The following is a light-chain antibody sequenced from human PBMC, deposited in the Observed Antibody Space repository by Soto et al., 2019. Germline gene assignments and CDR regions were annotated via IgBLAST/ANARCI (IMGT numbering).Light chain of an antibody. Sequence: DIQMTQSPSSLSASVGDRVTITCRASQGISNYLAWYQQKPGKVPKLLIYAASTLQSGVPSRSSGSGSGTDFTLNISSLQPEDVATYSCQKYNSAPRFTFGPGTKVDIK. J-gene: IGKJ3*01. CDR2: AAS. CDR1: QGISNY. V-gene: IGKV1-27*01. CDR3: QKYNSAPRFT.